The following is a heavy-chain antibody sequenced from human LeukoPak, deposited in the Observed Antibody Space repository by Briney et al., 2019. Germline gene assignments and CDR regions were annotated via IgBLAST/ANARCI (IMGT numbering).Heavy chain of an antibody. Sequence: GGSLRLSCAASGFTFSNYWMSWVRQAPGKGLEWVANIKQDGSEKYYVDSVKGRFTISRDNAKNSLYLQMNSLRAEDTALYYCAKDIPRGWGPAGDWGQGTLVTVSS. J-gene: IGHJ4*02. V-gene: IGHV3-7*03. CDR1: GFTFSNYW. CDR3: AKDIPRGWGPAGD. D-gene: IGHD7-27*01. CDR2: IKQDGSEK.